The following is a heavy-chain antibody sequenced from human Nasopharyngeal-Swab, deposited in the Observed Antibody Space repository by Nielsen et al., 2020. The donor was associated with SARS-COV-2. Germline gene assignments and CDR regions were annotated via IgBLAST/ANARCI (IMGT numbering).Heavy chain of an antibody. Sequence: ASVKVSCKASGYTFTSFGITWLRQAPGQGLEWMTWISAYNGNTSYAQKLQGRVTMTTDTSTSTAYMELRSLRSEDTAVYYCAPFGSVWAEDWFDPWGQGTLVTVSS. D-gene: IGHD1-14*01. CDR3: APFGSVWAEDWFDP. CDR2: ISAYNGNT. CDR1: GYTFTSFG. V-gene: IGHV1-18*01. J-gene: IGHJ5*02.